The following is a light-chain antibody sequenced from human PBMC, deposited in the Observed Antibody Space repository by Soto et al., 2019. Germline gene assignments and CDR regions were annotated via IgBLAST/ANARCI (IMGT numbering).Light chain of an antibody. J-gene: IGKJ2*01. Sequence: DIQMTQSPSSLFASVGDRVTITCQATQDINIYLNWYQQKPGKAPNLLIYDASNLEIGVPSRFSGSGSGTHFTFTISSLQTEDIGTYYCQQSYSTPPYTFGQGTKLEIK. CDR3: QQSYSTPPYT. CDR1: QDINIY. V-gene: IGKV1-33*01. CDR2: DAS.